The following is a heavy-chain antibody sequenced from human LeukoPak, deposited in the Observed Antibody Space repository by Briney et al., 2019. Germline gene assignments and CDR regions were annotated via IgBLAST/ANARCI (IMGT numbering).Heavy chain of an antibody. CDR3: ARGNGISFDY. V-gene: IGHV4-30-2*01. J-gene: IGHJ4*02. Sequence: PSETLSLTCAVSGGSISSGGYSWSWIRQPPGKGLEWIGYIYRSGSTYYNPSLKSRVTISVDRSKNQFSLKLSSVTAADTAVYYCARGNGISFDYWGQGTLVTVSS. CDR2: IYRSGST. CDR1: GGSISSGGYS. D-gene: IGHD3-9*01.